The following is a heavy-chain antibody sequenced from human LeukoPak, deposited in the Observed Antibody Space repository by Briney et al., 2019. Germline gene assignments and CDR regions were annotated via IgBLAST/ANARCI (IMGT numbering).Heavy chain of an antibody. Sequence: GGSLRLSCAASGFTFSNYVMHWVRQAPGKGLEWVALISYDGSNKYYADSVKGRFTISRDDSKNTLYLQVNSLRAEDTAVYYCAKDPRRYSRTGGYFEYWGQGTLVTVSS. V-gene: IGHV3-30*18. CDR3: AKDPRRYSRTGGYFEY. CDR2: ISYDGSNK. D-gene: IGHD6-13*01. CDR1: GFTFSNYV. J-gene: IGHJ4*02.